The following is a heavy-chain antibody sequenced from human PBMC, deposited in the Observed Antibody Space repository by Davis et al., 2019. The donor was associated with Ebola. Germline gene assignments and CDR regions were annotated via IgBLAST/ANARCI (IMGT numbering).Heavy chain of an antibody. D-gene: IGHD3-22*01. CDR3: ARALGKYYYDSSGYYGISDAFDI. V-gene: IGHV4-59*01. CDR1: GGSISSYY. CDR2: IYYSGST. Sequence: MPSETLSLTCTVSGGSISSYYWSWIRQPPGKGLEWIGYIYYSGSTNYNPSLKSRVTISVDTSKNQFSLKLRSVTAADTAGYYCARALGKYYYDSSGYYGISDAFDIWGQGTMVTVSS. J-gene: IGHJ3*02.